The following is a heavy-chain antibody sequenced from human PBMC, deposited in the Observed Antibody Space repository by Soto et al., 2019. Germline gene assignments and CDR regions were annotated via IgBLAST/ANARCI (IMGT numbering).Heavy chain of an antibody. CDR2: IYNGERT. Sequence: QVHLQESGPGLVKPSETMSLTCTASGASIRNFYWNWVRQFPGKGLEWIGHIYNGERTNSHPSLKXXVTTSVDTSKSQFSLKLSSVTVADTSVYYCAKTTGWPGFDYWGQGTLVAVSS. J-gene: IGHJ4*02. CDR1: GASIRNFY. D-gene: IGHD6-19*01. CDR3: AKTTGWPGFDY. V-gene: IGHV4-59*01.